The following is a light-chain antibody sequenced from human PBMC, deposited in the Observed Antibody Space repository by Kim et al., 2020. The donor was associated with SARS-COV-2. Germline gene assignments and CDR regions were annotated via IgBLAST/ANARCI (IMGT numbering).Light chain of an antibody. CDR1: QSISNS. J-gene: IGKJ3*01. CDR2: KAS. V-gene: IGKV1-5*03. Sequence: DIQMTQSPSTLSASVGDRVTITCRASQSISNSLAWYQQKPGKAPNLLIYKASSLESGVPSRFSGSGSGTEFTLTISNLQPDDFATYYCQHYNTYPFTFGPGTKVDIK. CDR3: QHYNTYPFT.